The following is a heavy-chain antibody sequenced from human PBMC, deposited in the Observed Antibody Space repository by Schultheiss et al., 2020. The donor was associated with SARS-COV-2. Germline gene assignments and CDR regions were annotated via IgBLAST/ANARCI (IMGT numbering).Heavy chain of an antibody. Sequence: GGSLRLSCAASGFTFSSYSMNWVRQAPGKGLEWVAVISYDGSNKYYADSVKGRFTISRDNSKNTLYLQMNSLRAEDTAVYYCAKDRIDYDFWSGYYYYYYYMDVWGKGTTVTVSS. CDR3: AKDRIDYDFWSGYYYYYYYMDV. CDR1: GFTFSSYS. J-gene: IGHJ6*03. D-gene: IGHD3-3*01. CDR2: ISYDGSNK. V-gene: IGHV3-30*18.